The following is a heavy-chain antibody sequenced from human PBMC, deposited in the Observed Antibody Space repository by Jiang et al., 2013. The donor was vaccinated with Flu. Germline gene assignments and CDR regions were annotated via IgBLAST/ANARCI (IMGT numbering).Heavy chain of an antibody. CDR2: DSDT. V-gene: IGHV5-51*01. J-gene: IGHJ5*02. Sequence: DSDTRYSPSFQGQVTISADKSISTAYLQWSSLKASDTAMYYCARQGYSGYVHWFDPWGPGTLVTRLL. D-gene: IGHD5-12*01. CDR3: ARQGYSGYVHWFDP.